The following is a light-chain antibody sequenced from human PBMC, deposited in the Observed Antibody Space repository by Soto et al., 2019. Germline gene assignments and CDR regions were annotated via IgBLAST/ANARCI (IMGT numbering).Light chain of an antibody. J-gene: IGKJ2*01. Sequence: EIVLTQSPGTLSLSPGEKVTLTCRASQAVTDYYFAWYQQKPGQAPKLLIFGTFNRATGIPDRFNASGSETDFTLTISTLEPEDFAVYSCQQYGKPPYTFGLGTKLEIK. CDR2: GTF. V-gene: IGKV3-20*01. CDR1: QAVTDYY. CDR3: QQYGKPPYT.